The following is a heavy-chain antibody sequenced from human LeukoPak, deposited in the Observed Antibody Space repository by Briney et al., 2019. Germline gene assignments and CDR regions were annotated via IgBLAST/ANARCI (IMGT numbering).Heavy chain of an antibody. CDR1: GFTFSSYE. V-gene: IGHV3-48*03. Sequence: GGSLRLSCAASGFTFSSYEMNWVRQAPGKGLEWVSYISSSGSSIYYADSVKGRFTISRDNAKNSLYLQMNSLRAEDTAVYYCARDSTHCSSTSCYFDYWGQGTLVTVSS. CDR3: ARDSTHCSSTSCYFDY. J-gene: IGHJ4*02. CDR2: ISSSGSSI. D-gene: IGHD2-2*01.